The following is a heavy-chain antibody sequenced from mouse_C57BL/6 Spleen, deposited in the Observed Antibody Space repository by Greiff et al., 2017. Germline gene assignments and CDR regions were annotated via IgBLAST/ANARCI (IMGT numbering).Heavy chain of an antibody. V-gene: IGHV1-64*01. Sequence: QVQLQQPGAELVKPGASVKLSCKASGYTFTSYWMHWVKQRPGQGLEWIGMIHPNSGSTNYNEKFKSKATLTVDKSSSTAYMQLSSLTSEDSAVYCCARSGDYDAFAYWGQGTLVTVSA. CDR3: ARSGDYDAFAY. J-gene: IGHJ3*01. CDR1: GYTFTSYW. CDR2: IHPNSGST. D-gene: IGHD2-4*01.